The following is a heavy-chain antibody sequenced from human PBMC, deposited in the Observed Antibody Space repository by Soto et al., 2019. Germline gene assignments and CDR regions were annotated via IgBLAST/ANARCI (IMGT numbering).Heavy chain of an antibody. J-gene: IGHJ6*02. CDR1: GFTFGDNA. V-gene: IGHV3-49*04. CDR3: TRAAIDRTGTTHYYYGMDV. D-gene: IGHD1-1*01. Sequence: GGSLRLSCTTSGFTFGDNAMSWVRQAPGKGLEWVGFIRSKSYGGTTDYAASVKGRFTISRDDSRSIAYLQMNSLKTEDTAVYYCTRAAIDRTGTTHYYYGMDVWGQGTTVTVSS. CDR2: IRSKSYGGTT.